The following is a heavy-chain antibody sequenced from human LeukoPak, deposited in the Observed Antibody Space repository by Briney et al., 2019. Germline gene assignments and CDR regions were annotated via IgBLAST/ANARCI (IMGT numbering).Heavy chain of an antibody. D-gene: IGHD3-16*01. J-gene: IGHJ4*02. CDR3: ARDLWTYYDYVWGSYDY. Sequence: PSETLSLTCTVSGGSISSYYWSWIRQPPGKGLEWIGYIYYSGSTNYNPSLKSRVTMSVDTSKNQFSLKLSSVTAADTAVYYCARDLWTYYDYVWGSYDYWGQGTLVTVSS. CDR2: IYYSGST. V-gene: IGHV4-59*12. CDR1: GGSISSYY.